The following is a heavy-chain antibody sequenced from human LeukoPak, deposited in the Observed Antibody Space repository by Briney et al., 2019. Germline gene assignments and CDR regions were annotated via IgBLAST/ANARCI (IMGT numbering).Heavy chain of an antibody. CDR1: GDSFSGYY. CDR3: ARSWAGMYYPFYYFDY. D-gene: IGHD1-26*01. J-gene: IGHJ4*02. V-gene: IGHV4-34*01. Sequence: PSETLSLTCAVYGDSFSGYYWSWIRQPPGKGLEWIAEINHRGTTHYNPSLKSRVNISADTFKNQFSLHLDSVTAADTAVYYCARSWAGMYYPFYYFDYWGQGTLVSVSS. CDR2: INHRGTT.